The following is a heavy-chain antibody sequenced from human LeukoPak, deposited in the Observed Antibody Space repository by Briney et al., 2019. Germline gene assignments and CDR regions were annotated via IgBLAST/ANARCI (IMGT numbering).Heavy chain of an antibody. CDR2: INTSGST. CDR3: AVDGCDPKWLGP. D-gene: IGHD5-12*01. J-gene: IGHJ5*02. Sequence: PSETLSLTCTVSGGSISSYYWTWIRQSAGKGLEWIGRINTSGSTNYNPSLRSRVTMSVNTSKNQFSLNPTSETAADAAVYSCAVDGCDPKWLGPLGQGTQVNVSS. V-gene: IGHV4-4*07. CDR1: GGSISSYY.